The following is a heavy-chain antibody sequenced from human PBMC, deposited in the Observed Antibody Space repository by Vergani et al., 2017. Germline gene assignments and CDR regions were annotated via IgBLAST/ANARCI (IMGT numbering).Heavy chain of an antibody. Sequence: QVQLVQSGAEVKQPGSSVKVSCKASGGTFSSYAISWVRQAPGQGLEWMGGIIPIFGTANYAQKFQGRVTITADESTSTAYMELSSLRSEDTAVYYCARGEGIYSGYDSDYYYYYMDVWGKGTTVTVSS. D-gene: IGHD5-12*01. V-gene: IGHV1-69*01. J-gene: IGHJ6*03. CDR1: GGTFSSYA. CDR3: ARGEGIYSGYDSDYYYYYMDV. CDR2: IIPIFGTA.